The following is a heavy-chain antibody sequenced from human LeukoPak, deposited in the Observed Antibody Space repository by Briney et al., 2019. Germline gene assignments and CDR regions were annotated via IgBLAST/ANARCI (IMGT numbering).Heavy chain of an antibody. J-gene: IGHJ5*02. CDR3: ARAVLELLWFGELDRNWFDP. Sequence: SETLSLTCTVSGGSISSYYWSWIRQPAGKGLEWIGRIYTSGSTNYNPSPKSRVTMSVDTSKNQFSLKLSSVTAADTAVYYCARAVLELLWFGELDRNWFDPWGQGTLVTVSS. V-gene: IGHV4-4*07. CDR2: IYTSGST. CDR1: GGSISSYY. D-gene: IGHD3-10*01.